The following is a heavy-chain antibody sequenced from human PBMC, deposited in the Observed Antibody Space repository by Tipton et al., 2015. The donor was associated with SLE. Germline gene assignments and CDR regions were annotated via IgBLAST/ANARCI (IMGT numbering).Heavy chain of an antibody. CDR1: GDSLTSEC. V-gene: IGHV4-59*01. CDR2: IYHSGSA. Sequence: TLSLTCKVSGDSLTSECWGWIRQPPGKGLEWIGYIYHSGSANYNPSLKSRVTISVDTSKNQFSLKLSSVTAADTAVYYCARTESSGAVGWYFDLWGRGTLVTVSS. CDR3: ARTESSGAVGWYFDL. D-gene: IGHD2-15*01. J-gene: IGHJ2*01.